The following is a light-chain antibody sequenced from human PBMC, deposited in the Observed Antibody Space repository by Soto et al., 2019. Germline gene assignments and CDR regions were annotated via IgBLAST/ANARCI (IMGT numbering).Light chain of an antibody. Sequence: VLTQPPSASGTPGQRVTISCSGSSSNIGSNYVFWYQHLPGMAPQLLIYSDNQRPSGVPDRFSGSKSGTSASLAISGLRSEDEADYYCAAWDDTLSGYVFGTGTKVTVL. CDR3: AAWDDTLSGYV. CDR1: SSNIGSNY. V-gene: IGLV1-47*02. J-gene: IGLJ1*01. CDR2: SDN.